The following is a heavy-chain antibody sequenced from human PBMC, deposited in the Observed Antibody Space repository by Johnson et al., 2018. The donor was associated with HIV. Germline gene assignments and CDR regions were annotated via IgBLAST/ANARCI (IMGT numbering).Heavy chain of an antibody. J-gene: IGHJ3*02. CDR2: IYSGGST. Sequence: MLLVESGGGLVQPGGSLRLSCAASGFTVNSNYMSWVRQAPGKGLEWVSVIYSGGSTYYADSVKGRFTISRDNSKNTLYLQMNSLIAEDTAVYYCARDDIRDGKSFDIWGQGTMVTVSS. CDR1: GFTVNSNY. CDR3: ARDDIRDGKSFDI. V-gene: IGHV3-66*01.